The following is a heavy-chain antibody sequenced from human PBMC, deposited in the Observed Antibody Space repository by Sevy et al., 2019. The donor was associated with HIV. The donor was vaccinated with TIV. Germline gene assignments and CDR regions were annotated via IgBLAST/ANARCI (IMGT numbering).Heavy chain of an antibody. D-gene: IGHD3-22*01. V-gene: IGHV3-30-3*01. CDR3: ARVVVITRGGDY. CDR2: ISYDGSNK. CDR1: GFTFSSYA. Sequence: GGSLRLSCAASGFTFSSYAMHWVRQAPGKGLEWVAVISYDGSNKYYADSVKGRFTISRDNSKNTLYLQMNSLRAEDTAVYYCARVVVITRGGDYWVQGTLVTVSS. J-gene: IGHJ4*02.